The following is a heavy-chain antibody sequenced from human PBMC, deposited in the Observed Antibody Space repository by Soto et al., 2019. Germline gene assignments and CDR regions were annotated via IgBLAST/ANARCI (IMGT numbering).Heavy chain of an antibody. CDR2: INTGNGNT. CDR3: ARAISGYIT. CDR1: GMTYTTYA. J-gene: IGHJ5*02. V-gene: IGHV1-3*04. Sequence: QVQLVQSGAEVKKPGASVKVSCKASGMTYTTYAIHWVRQAPGQGLEWMGWINTGNGNTRYSQRFQGRVTLTTDTLASTVYMDLSSLTSEDTAIYYCARAISGYITWGQGTLITVSS. D-gene: IGHD5-12*01.